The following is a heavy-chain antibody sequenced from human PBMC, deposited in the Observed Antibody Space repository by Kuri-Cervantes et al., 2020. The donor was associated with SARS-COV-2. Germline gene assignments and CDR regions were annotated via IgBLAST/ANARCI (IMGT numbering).Heavy chain of an antibody. CDR3: ARVEVGYSSSPRGAEYYFDY. J-gene: IGHJ4*02. V-gene: IGHV1-3*01. Sequence: ASVKVSCKASGYTFTSYAMHWVRQAPGQRLEWMGWINAGNGNTKYSQKFQGRVTITRDTSASTAYMELSSLRSEDTAVYYCARVEVGYSSSPRGAEYYFDYWGQGTLVTVSS. CDR1: GYTFTSYA. CDR2: INAGNGNT. D-gene: IGHD6-6*01.